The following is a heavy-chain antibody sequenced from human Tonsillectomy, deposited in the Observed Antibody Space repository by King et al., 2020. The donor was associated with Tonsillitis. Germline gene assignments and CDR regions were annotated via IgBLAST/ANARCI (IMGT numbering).Heavy chain of an antibody. CDR3: ARIGVGATAGFDY. D-gene: IGHD1-26*01. Sequence: VTLKESGPALVKPTQTLTLTCTFSGFSLSTSGMFVSWIRQPPGKALEWLALIDWDDDKYYSTSLKTRLTISKDTSQNQVVLRMTNMDPVDTATYYGARIGVGATAGFDYWGQGTLVTVSS. CDR1: GFSLSTSGMF. CDR2: IDWDDDK. J-gene: IGHJ4*02. V-gene: IGHV2-70*01.